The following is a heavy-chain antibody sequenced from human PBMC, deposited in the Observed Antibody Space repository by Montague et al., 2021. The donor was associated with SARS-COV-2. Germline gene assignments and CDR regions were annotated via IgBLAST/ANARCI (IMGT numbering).Heavy chain of an antibody. D-gene: IGHD3-10*01. Sequence: SETLSLTCTVSGDSVSNDRYYWGWIRQSPGKGLEWFGTIYFLGXTXYXXXXKXRVTMSVDTSKNQLSLRLTSVTASDTAIYYCARSAMIRGVFTSWFDPWGQGTLVTVSS. CDR2: IYFLGXT. CDR3: ARSAMIRGVFTSWFDP. V-gene: IGHV4-39*01. CDR1: GDSVSNDRYY. J-gene: IGHJ5*02.